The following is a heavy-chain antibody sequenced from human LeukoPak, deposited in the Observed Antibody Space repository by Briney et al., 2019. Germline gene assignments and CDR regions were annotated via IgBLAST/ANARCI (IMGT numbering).Heavy chain of an antibody. CDR2: IIPIFGIA. J-gene: IGHJ6*02. CDR3: ARVRIAAAGTLLYGMDV. V-gene: IGHV1-69*04. CDR1: GGTFSSYA. Sequence: GASVKVSCKASGGTFSSYAISWVRQAPGQGLEWMGRIIPIFGIANYAQKFQGRVTITADKSTSIAYMELSSLRSEDTAVYYCARVRIAAAGTLLYGMDVWGQGTTVTVSS. D-gene: IGHD6-13*01.